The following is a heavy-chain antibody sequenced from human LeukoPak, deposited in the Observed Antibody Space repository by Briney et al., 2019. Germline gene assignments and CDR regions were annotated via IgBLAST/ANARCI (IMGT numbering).Heavy chain of an antibody. Sequence: SETLSLTCTVSGDSIRSYYWSWIRQSPGKGLEWIGSFSYGGSTNYNPSLESRVTISVDTSKNQFSLKLSSVTAADTAVYYCTRGSIAYYYMDVWGKGTTVTISS. CDR1: GDSIRSYY. D-gene: IGHD3-22*01. V-gene: IGHV4-59*01. CDR3: TRGSIAYYYMDV. J-gene: IGHJ6*03. CDR2: FSYGGST.